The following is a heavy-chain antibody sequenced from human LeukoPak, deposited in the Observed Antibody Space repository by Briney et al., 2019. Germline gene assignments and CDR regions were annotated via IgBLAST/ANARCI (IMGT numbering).Heavy chain of an antibody. CDR3: ARELEGYCSGGSCYDPDAFDI. CDR2: INPNSGGT. CDR1: GYTFSGYY. J-gene: IGHJ3*02. Sequence: ASVKVSRKASGYTFSGYYMHWVRQAPGQGLEWMGWINPNSGGTNYAQKFQGRVTMTRDTSISTAYMELSRLRSDDTAVYYCARELEGYCSGGSCYDPDAFDIWGQGTMVTVSS. V-gene: IGHV1-2*02. D-gene: IGHD2-15*01.